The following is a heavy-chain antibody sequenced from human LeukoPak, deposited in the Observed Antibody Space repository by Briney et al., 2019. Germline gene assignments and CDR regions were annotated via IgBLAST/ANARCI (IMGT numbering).Heavy chain of an antibody. J-gene: IGHJ4*02. D-gene: IGHD5-12*01. Sequence: GESLKISCKGSGYSFTIYWIGWVRQMPGKGLEWVGIIYPGDSDTRYSPSFQGQVTISADKSISTAYLQWSSLKASDTAMYYCARRGDSGWDGFDYWGQGTDVTVSS. CDR2: IYPGDSDT. CDR3: ARRGDSGWDGFDY. V-gene: IGHV5-51*01. CDR1: GYSFTIYW.